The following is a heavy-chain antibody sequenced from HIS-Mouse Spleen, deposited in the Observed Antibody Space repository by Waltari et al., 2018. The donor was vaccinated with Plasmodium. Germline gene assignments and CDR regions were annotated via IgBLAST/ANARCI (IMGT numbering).Heavy chain of an antibody. J-gene: IGHJ4*02. CDR3: AKILSYGSSPEDY. CDR1: GLTFSRYG. D-gene: IGHD6-6*01. CDR2: ISYDGSNK. Sequence: QVQLVESGGGVVQPGRSLRLSCAASGLTFSRYGMHWVRQAPGKGLEGVAVISYDGSNKYYADSVKGRFTISRDNSKNTLYLQMNSLGAEDTAVYYCAKILSYGSSPEDYWGQGTLVTVSS. V-gene: IGHV3-30*18.